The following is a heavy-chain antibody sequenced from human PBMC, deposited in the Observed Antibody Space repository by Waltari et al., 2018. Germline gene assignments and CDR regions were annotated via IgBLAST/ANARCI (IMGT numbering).Heavy chain of an antibody. J-gene: IGHJ4*02. V-gene: IGHV1-3*01. Sequence: QVQLVQSGAEVKRPGASVKVPCKASGYTFTGYAMLWVRLVPGQRPGWMGWINAANGNTKYSQKFQGRVTLTRDTLVSTAYLELSSLRPEDTAVYYCTREMAAAGTWYFDYWGQGTLVTVSS. CDR3: TREMAAAGTWYFDY. CDR2: INAANGNT. CDR1: GYTFTGYA. D-gene: IGHD6-13*01.